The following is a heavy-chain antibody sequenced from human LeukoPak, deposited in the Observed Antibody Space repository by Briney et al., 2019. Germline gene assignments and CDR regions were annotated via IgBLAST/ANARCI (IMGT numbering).Heavy chain of an antibody. CDR1: GFTSIAYA. Sequence: GGSLRLSCVGSGFTSIAYALTWARQAPGKGLEWVSGISGGGVTTYYADSVKGRFTISRDNSKNTLYLQMNSLRAEDTAVYYCAKDVRLVGAPQYFDYWGQGTLVTVSP. D-gene: IGHD1-26*01. CDR2: ISGGGVTT. CDR3: AKDVRLVGAPQYFDY. J-gene: IGHJ4*02. V-gene: IGHV3-23*01.